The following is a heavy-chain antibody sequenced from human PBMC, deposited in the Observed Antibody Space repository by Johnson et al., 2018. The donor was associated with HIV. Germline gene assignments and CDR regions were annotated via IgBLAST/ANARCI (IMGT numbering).Heavy chain of an antibody. CDR2: ISYDGSNK. CDR3: AKGKSWGLDAFDI. D-gene: IGHD7-27*01. CDR1: GFTFSSYA. Sequence: QVQLVESGGGVVQPGRSLRLSCAASGFTFSSYAMHWVRQAPGKGLEWVAVISYDGSNKYYADSVKGRFTISRDNSKNTLYLQMNSLRAEDTALYYCAKGKSWGLDAFDIWGQGTMVTVSS. J-gene: IGHJ3*02. V-gene: IGHV3-30*04.